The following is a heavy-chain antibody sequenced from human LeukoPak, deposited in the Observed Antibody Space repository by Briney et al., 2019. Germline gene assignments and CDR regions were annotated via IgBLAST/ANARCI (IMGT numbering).Heavy chain of an antibody. D-gene: IGHD2-2*01. J-gene: IGHJ6*03. Sequence: GGSLRLSCAASGFTFSSYWMSWVRQAPGKGLEWVANIKQDGSEKYYVDSVKGRFTISRDNAKNSLYLQMNSLRAEDTAVYYCARGEVPAALGHYYYYYMDVWGKGTTVTVSS. CDR3: ARGEVPAALGHYYYYYMDV. CDR1: GFTFSSYW. V-gene: IGHV3-7*01. CDR2: IKQDGSEK.